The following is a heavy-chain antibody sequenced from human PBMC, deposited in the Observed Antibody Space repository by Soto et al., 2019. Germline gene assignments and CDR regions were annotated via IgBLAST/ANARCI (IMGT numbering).Heavy chain of an antibody. CDR2: ISYDGSHE. V-gene: IGHV3-30*18. CDR3: AKDPKCCTIGSHFLDNWFDP. D-gene: IGHD2-8*01. J-gene: IGHJ5*02. Sequence: QAHLEQSGAELKRPGASVKVSCKASGFTFSNYGMHWVRQTPGKGLEWVAVISYDGSHEFYTDSVKGRFTISRDNSKNTLYLQMNSLKTEDTAMYYCAKDPKCCTIGSHFLDNWFDPWGQGTLVTVSS. CDR1: GFTFSNYG.